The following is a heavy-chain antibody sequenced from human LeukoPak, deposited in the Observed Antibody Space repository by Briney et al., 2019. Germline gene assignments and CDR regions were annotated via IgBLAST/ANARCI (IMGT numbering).Heavy chain of an antibody. CDR2: ISGSGGST. Sequence: GGSLRLSCAASGFTFSSYAMSWVRRAPGKGLEWVSAISGSGGSTYYADSVKGRFTISRDNSKNTLYLQMNSLRAEDTAVYYCANYLTPLFAHYYGMDVWGQGTTVTISS. CDR3: ANYLTPLFAHYYGMDV. V-gene: IGHV3-23*01. D-gene: IGHD4-23*01. CDR1: GFTFSSYA. J-gene: IGHJ6*02.